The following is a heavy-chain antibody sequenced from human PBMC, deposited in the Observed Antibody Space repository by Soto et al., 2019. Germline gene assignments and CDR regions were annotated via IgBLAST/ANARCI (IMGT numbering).Heavy chain of an antibody. CDR1: GVSISSSNW. J-gene: IGHJ4*02. D-gene: IGHD3-22*01. V-gene: IGHV4-4*02. Sequence: PSETLSLTCAVSGVSISSSNWWSWVRQPPGKGLEWIGEIYHSGSTNYNPSLKSRVTISVDKSKNQFSLKLSSVTAADTAVYYCAREGYYDSSGYTASTRWGQGTLVTVSS. CDR2: IYHSGST. CDR3: AREGYYDSSGYTASTR.